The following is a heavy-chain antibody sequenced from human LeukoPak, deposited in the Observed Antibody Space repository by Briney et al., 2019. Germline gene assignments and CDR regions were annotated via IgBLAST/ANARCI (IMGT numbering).Heavy chain of an antibody. J-gene: IGHJ4*02. Sequence: PSETLSLTCSVSGDSISSSTYYWGWVRQSPGKGLEWIGSINYSGSTYYNPSLKSRVTMSADLYKNQFSLKLTSVTAADTAVYYCASGIDARSDSSDWGQGTLVTVSS. CDR2: INYSGST. CDR3: ASGIDARSDSSD. D-gene: IGHD6-19*01. CDR1: GDSISSSTYY. V-gene: IGHV4-39*01.